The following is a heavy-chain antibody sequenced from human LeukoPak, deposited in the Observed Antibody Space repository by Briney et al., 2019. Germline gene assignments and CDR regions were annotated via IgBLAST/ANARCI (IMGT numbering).Heavy chain of an antibody. V-gene: IGHV3-23*01. CDR2: IGGSGGST. J-gene: IGHJ4*02. CDR3: AKVETAAAATLRGFDY. CDR1: GFTFSSYA. Sequence: PGGSLRLSCAASGFTFSSYAMSWVRQAPGEGLEWVSSIGGSGGSTYYADSVKGRFTISRDNSKNTLYLQMYSLRAEDTAVYYCAKVETAAAATLRGFDYWGQGTLVTVSS. D-gene: IGHD6-13*01.